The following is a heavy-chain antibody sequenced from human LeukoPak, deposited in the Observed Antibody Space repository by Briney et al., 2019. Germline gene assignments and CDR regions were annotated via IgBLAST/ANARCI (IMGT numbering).Heavy chain of an antibody. CDR2: IYYSGST. CDR1: GVSISSYY. Sequence: SETLSLTCSVSGVSISSYYWNWIRQPPGEGLEWIGYIYYSGSTNYNPSLKSRVTISVDTSKKQFSLKLSSVTAADTAVYYCARVRYSSGWYDAFDIWGQGTMVTVSS. J-gene: IGHJ3*02. D-gene: IGHD6-19*01. CDR3: ARVRYSSGWYDAFDI. V-gene: IGHV4-59*01.